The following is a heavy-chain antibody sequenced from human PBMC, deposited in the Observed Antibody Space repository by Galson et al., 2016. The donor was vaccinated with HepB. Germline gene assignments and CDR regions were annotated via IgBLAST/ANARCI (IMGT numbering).Heavy chain of an antibody. V-gene: IGHV3-30*18. Sequence: SLRLSCAASAFTFNKYGMHWVRQAPGKGLEWVAADSVHGGRKWYADSVKGRFTISRDNPNNMLFLQMSSLRADDTAVYYCAKRHEYCPPVGCSVDYWGQGTLVSVSS. CDR3: AKRHEYCPPVGCSVDY. D-gene: IGHD2/OR15-2a*01. CDR2: DSVHGGRK. CDR1: AFTFNKYG. J-gene: IGHJ4*02.